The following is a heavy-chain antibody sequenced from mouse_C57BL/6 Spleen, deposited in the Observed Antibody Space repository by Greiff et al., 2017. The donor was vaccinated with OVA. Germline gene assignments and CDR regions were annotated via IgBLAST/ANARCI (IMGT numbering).Heavy chain of an antibody. CDR1: GYTFTDYY. CDR2: INPNNGGT. Sequence: EVQLQQSGPELVKPGASVKISCKASGYTFTDYYMNWVKQSHGKSLEWIGDINPNNGGTSYNQKFKGKATLTVDKSSSTAYMELRSLTSEDSAVYYCARSSSEGEDYFDYWGQGTTLTVSS. D-gene: IGHD1-3*01. CDR3: ARSSSEGEDYFDY. J-gene: IGHJ2*01. V-gene: IGHV1-26*01.